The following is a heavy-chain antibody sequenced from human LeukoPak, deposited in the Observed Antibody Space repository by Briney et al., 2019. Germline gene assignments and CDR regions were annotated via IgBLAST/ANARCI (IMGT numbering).Heavy chain of an antibody. CDR2: IIPIFGTA. CDR1: VGTFSRYA. CDR3: ARDIGRPEGGYYYMDV. Sequence: ASVKVSCKASVGTFSRYAISWVRQAPGQGLVWVGGIIPIFGTAHYAQKFQGRGTITEVKSTSTAYMELSSLRSENTAVYYCARDIGRPEGGYYYMDVWGKGTAVIVSS. V-gene: IGHV1-69*06. J-gene: IGHJ6*03. D-gene: IGHD1-26*01.